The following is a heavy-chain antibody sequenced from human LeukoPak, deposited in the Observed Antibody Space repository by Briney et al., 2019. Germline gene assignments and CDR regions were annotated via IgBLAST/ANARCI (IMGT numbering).Heavy chain of an antibody. V-gene: IGHV1-2*02. CDR2: INPNSGGT. Sequence: GASVKVSCKASGYTFTGYYMHWVRRAPGQGLEWMGWINPNSGGTNYAQKFQGRVTMTRDTSISTAYMELSRLRSDDTAVYYCARWAGYYGSGDTYYYGMDVWGQGTTVTVSS. D-gene: IGHD3-10*01. CDR3: ARWAGYYGSGDTYYYGMDV. J-gene: IGHJ6*02. CDR1: GYTFTGYY.